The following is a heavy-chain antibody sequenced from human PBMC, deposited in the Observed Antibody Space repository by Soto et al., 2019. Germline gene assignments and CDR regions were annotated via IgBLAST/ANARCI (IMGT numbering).Heavy chain of an antibody. D-gene: IGHD1-20*01. CDR2: IYQNGNT. Sequence: PSETLSLTCTVSGGSISSGSYIWYWIRQPPGKGLEWIGHIYQNGNTYFNPSLKSRVTISGDKSENQFSLKLTSVTAADTAVYYCARGYNWNAGGLGYWGQGTLVTVSS. CDR3: ARGYNWNAGGLGY. CDR1: GGSISSGSYI. J-gene: IGHJ4*02. V-gene: IGHV4-30-2*01.